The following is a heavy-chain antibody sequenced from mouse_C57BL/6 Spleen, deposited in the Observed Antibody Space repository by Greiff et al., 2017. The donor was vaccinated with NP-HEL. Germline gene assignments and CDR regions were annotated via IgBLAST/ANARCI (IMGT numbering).Heavy chain of an antibody. CDR2: IRYSGST. Sequence: EVQLQQSGPGMVKPSQSLSLTCTVTGYSITSGYDWHWIRHFPGNKLEWMGYIRYSGSTNYNPSLKSRISITHDTSKNHFFLKLNSVTTEDTATYYCARTDYDGYAMDYWGQGTSVTVSS. CDR1: GYSITSGYD. D-gene: IGHD2-4*01. J-gene: IGHJ4*01. V-gene: IGHV3-1*01. CDR3: ARTDYDGYAMDY.